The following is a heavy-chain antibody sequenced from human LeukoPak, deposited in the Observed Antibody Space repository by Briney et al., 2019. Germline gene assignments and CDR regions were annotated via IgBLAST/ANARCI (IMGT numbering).Heavy chain of an antibody. V-gene: IGHV3-7*01. CDR2: INRDGSEK. CDR3: ARDFSLTRLERPFDS. J-gene: IGHJ4*02. D-gene: IGHD1-1*01. CDR1: GFTFSTYW. Sequence: GGSLRLSCAASGFTFSTYWMTWVRQAPGKGLEWVANINRDGSEKYYVDSVKGRFTISRDNPKNSLYLQMSSLRAEDTAVYYCARDFSLTRLERPFDSWAREPWSPSPQ.